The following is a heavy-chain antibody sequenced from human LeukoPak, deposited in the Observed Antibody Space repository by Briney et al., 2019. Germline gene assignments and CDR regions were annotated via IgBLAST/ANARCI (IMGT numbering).Heavy chain of an antibody. Sequence: ASVKVSYKASGYTFTSYYMHWVRQAPGQGLEWMEIINPSGGSTSYAQKFQGRVTMTRDTSTSTVYMELSSLRSEDTAVYYCARGLSRSIAARPLPFYWGQGTLVTVSS. CDR2: INPSGGST. J-gene: IGHJ4*02. CDR1: GYTFTSYY. CDR3: ARGLSRSIAARPLPFY. D-gene: IGHD6-6*01. V-gene: IGHV1-46*01.